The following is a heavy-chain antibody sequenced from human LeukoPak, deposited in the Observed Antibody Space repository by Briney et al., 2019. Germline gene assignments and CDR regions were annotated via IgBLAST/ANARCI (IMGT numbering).Heavy chain of an antibody. D-gene: IGHD3-10*01. CDR2: IYHGGGT. CDR3: ARGAYGSGSQRRSFDY. Sequence: SETLSLTCAVSGGSISSGGYSWSWIRQPPGKGLEWIGYIYHGGGTYYNPSLKSRVTISVDRSKNQFSLKLSSVTAADTAVYYCARGAYGSGSQRRSFDYWGQGTLVTVSS. V-gene: IGHV4-30-2*01. CDR1: GGSISSGGYS. J-gene: IGHJ4*02.